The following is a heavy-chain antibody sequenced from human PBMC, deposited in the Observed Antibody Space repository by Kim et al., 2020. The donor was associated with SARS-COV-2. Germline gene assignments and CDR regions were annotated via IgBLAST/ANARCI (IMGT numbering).Heavy chain of an antibody. J-gene: IGHJ4*02. CDR2: ISSSSYI. D-gene: IGHD6-19*01. CDR1: GFTFSSYS. V-gene: IGHV3-21*01. CDR3: ASRPIAVAGTHFDY. Sequence: GGSLRLSCAASGFTFSSYSMNWVRQAPGKGLEWVSSISSSSYIYYADSVKGRFTISRDNAKNSLYLQMNSLRAEDTAVYYCASRPIAVAGTHFDYWGQGTLVTVSS.